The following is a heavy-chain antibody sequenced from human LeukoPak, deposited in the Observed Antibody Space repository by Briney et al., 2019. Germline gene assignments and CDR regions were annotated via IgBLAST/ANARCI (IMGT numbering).Heavy chain of an antibody. CDR3: ATDKYYYDSSGYYPLDY. CDR1: GFTFSDYY. CDR2: ISSSGSTI. J-gene: IGHJ4*02. Sequence: GGSLRLSCAASGFTFSDYYMSWIRQAPGKGLEWVSYISSSGSTIYYADSVKGRFTISRDNAKNSLNLQMNSPRAEDTAVYYCATDKYYYDSSGYYPLDYWGQGTLVTVSS. D-gene: IGHD3-22*01. V-gene: IGHV3-11*01.